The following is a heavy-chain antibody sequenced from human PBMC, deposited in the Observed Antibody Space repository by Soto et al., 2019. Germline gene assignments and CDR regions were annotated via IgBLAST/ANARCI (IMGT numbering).Heavy chain of an antibody. CDR2: INPNSGGT. J-gene: IGHJ3*02. CDR1: GYTFTGYY. Sequence: GSVKVSCKASGYTFTGYYMHWVRQAPGQGLEWMGWINPNSGGTNYAQKFQGRVTMTRDTSISTAYMELSRLRSDDTAVYYCAGPWRTPAEQDAFDIWGKGTMVTVSS. CDR3: AGPWRTPAEQDAFDI. D-gene: IGHD1-1*01. V-gene: IGHV1-2*02.